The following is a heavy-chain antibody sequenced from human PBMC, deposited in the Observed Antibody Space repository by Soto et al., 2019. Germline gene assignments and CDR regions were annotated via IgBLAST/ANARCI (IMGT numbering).Heavy chain of an antibody. CDR1: GYTFTSYD. CDR3: ASPVDLSYYYYGMDV. V-gene: IGHV1-8*01. J-gene: IGHJ6*02. Sequence: ASVKVSCKASGYTFTSYDINWVRQATGQGLEWMGWMNPNSGNTGYAQKFQGRVTMTRSTSISTAYMELSSLRSEDTAVYYCASPVDLSYYYYGMDVWGQGTTVTVSS. CDR2: MNPNSGNT.